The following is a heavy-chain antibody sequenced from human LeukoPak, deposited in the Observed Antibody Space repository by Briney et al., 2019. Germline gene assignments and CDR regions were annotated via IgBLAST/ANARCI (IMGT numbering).Heavy chain of an antibody. Sequence: SETLSLTCTVSGGSISSSSYYWGWIRQPPGNGLEWIGSIYYSGSTYYNPSLKSRVTVSVDTSKNQFSLKLSSVTAADTAVYYCARVSRDGESLDYWGQGTLVTVSS. CDR2: IYYSGST. CDR3: ARVSRDGESLDY. CDR1: GGSISSSSYY. V-gene: IGHV4-39*07. J-gene: IGHJ4*02. D-gene: IGHD3-10*01.